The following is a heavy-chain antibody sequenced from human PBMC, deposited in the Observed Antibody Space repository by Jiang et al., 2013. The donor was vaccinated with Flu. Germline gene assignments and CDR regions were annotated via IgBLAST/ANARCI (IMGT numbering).Heavy chain of an antibody. CDR2: LYYSGSA. D-gene: IGHD3-9*01. J-gene: IGHJ3*02. Sequence: LLKPSETLSLTCTVSGGSISSSAYYWGWIRQPPGKGLEWIGSLYYSGSAYYNPSLKSRVTISVDTSKNQFSLKLSSVTAADTAVYYCAREGRDILTGYYCCGTPIWGQGTMVTVSS. CDR3: AREGRDILTGYYCCGTPI. CDR1: GGSISSSAYY. V-gene: IGHV4-39*07.